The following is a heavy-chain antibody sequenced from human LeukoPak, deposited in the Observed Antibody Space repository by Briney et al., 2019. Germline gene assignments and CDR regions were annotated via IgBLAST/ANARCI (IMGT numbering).Heavy chain of an antibody. CDR1: GFTFSSYA. Sequence: GGSLRLSCAASGFTFSSYAMSWVRQAPGKGLEWVSAISGSGGSTYYADSVKGRFTISRDNSKNTLYLQMNSLRAEDTAVYYCAKDRYYYDISGYYYHAEYFQHWGQGTLVTVSS. CDR3: AKDRYYYDISGYYYHAEYFQH. D-gene: IGHD3-22*01. CDR2: ISGSGGST. V-gene: IGHV3-23*01. J-gene: IGHJ1*01.